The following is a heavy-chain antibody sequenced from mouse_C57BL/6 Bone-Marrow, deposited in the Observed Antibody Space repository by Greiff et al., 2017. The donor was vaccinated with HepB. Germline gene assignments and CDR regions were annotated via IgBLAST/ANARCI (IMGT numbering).Heavy chain of an antibody. J-gene: IGHJ1*03. CDR2: IHPNSGST. CDR1: GYTFTSYW. D-gene: IGHD2-5*01. V-gene: IGHV1-64*01. CDR3: ASYSKKGYFDV. Sequence: VQLQQPGAELVKPGASVKLSCKASGYTFTSYWMHWVKQRPGQGLEWIGMIHPNSGSTNYNEKFKSKATLTVDKSSSTAYMQLSSLTSEDSAVYYCASYSKKGYFDVWGTGTTVTVSS.